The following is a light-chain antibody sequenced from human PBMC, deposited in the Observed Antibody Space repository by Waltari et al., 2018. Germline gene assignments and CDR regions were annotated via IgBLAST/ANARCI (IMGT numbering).Light chain of an antibody. CDR1: QNINKW. J-gene: IGKJ1*01. CDR3: QQYHAYPWT. V-gene: IGKV1-5*03. Sequence: DIQMTQSPSPLSMSVGDRVTIPCRASQNINKWLAWYQQKPGTAPKLLIFQATSLQVGVPSRFSGSGSGTEFSLTIVSLQPDDFATYFCQQYHAYPWTFGQGTKVEMK. CDR2: QAT.